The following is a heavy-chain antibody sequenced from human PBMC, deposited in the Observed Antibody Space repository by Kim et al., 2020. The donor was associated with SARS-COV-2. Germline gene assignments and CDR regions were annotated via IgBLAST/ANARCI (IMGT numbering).Heavy chain of an antibody. V-gene: IGHV3-23*01. CDR2: IRSFGSTT. D-gene: IGHD1-1*01. CDR3: AKETEAGTSVLVVDS. Sequence: GGSLGLSCAASGFTFSSYAMTWVRQAPGKGLEWVSTIRSFGSTTYYADSVKGRFTTSRDNSKNTLYLQMNSLRAEDTALYYCAKETEAGTSVLVVDSWGQGSLVTVS. J-gene: IGHJ1*01. CDR1: GFTFSSYA.